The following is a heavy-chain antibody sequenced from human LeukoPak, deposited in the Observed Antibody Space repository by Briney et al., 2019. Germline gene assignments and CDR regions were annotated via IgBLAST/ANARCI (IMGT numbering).Heavy chain of an antibody. J-gene: IGHJ6*03. CDR3: ARGDSSLVPPDYYYYYMDV. CDR2: INSDGSST. Sequence: GGSLRLSCAASGFTFSSYWMHWVRQAPGKGLVWVSRINSDGSSTSYADSVKGRFTISRDNAKNTLYLQMNSLRAEDTAVYYCARGDSSLVPPDYYYYYMDVWGKGTTVTVYS. D-gene: IGHD6-6*01. V-gene: IGHV3-74*01. CDR1: GFTFSSYW.